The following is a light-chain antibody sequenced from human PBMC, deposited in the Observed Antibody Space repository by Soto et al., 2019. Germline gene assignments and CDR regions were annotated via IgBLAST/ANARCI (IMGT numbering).Light chain of an antibody. V-gene: IGKV1-5*01. Sequence: DIQMTQSPSTLSASVGDRVTITCRASQTINNWLAWYQQKPGKAPKLLIYDAYTLESGVPSRFSGSGSGTEFTLTISSLQPDDFSTYYCQHYNSYSATFGPGTKVDSK. J-gene: IGKJ3*01. CDR1: QTINNW. CDR2: DAY. CDR3: QHYNSYSAT.